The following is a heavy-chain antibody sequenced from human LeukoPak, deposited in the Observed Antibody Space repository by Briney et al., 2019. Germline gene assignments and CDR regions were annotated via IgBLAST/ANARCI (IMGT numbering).Heavy chain of an antibody. CDR3: ARGAYSETYYPIRL. CDR1: GYTFTSYG. CDR2: IIPLFGSV. D-gene: IGHD5-18*01. J-gene: IGHJ4*02. V-gene: IGHV1-69*13. Sequence: GASVKVSCKASGYTFTSYGISWVRQAPGQGLEWMGGIIPLFGSVHYAQKFQGRVTITADESTATAYMDLNSLRSEDTAVYYCARGAYSETYYPIRLWGQGTLVIVSS.